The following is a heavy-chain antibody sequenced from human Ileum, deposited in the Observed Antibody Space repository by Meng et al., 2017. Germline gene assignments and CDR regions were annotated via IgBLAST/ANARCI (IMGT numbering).Heavy chain of an antibody. CDR1: EGTFTSYA. CDR2: IIPIFGTA. Sequence: VVLCQLGRRGRSPGSSGKVSCKASEGTFTSYAFGWVRQAPGQGLEWMGGIIPIFGTANYAQKFQGRVTITADKSTSTAYMELSSLRSEDTAVYYCAIPDCSSTSCYAGYWGQGTLVTVSS. J-gene: IGHJ4*02. CDR3: AIPDCSSTSCYAGY. V-gene: IGHV1-69*06. D-gene: IGHD2-2*01.